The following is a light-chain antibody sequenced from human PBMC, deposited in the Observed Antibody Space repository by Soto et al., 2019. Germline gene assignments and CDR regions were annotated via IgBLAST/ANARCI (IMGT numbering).Light chain of an antibody. CDR3: QQYGSSPGT. Sequence: EIVLTQSPGTLSLSPGERATLSCRASQSVSSSYLAWYQQKPGKAPRLLIYGASSRATGIPDRFNGSGSGTDFTLTISRLEPEDFAVYYCQQYGSSPGTFGHGTKVEIK. V-gene: IGKV3-20*01. J-gene: IGKJ1*01. CDR2: GAS. CDR1: QSVSSSY.